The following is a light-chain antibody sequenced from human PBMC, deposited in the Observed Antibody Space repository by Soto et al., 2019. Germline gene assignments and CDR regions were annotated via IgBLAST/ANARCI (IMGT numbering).Light chain of an antibody. CDR3: LQDYSYPWT. J-gene: IGKJ1*01. CDR2: ANS. V-gene: IGKV1-6*01. Sequence: AIQLTQSPSAVSASVGDRVIITCRASQGITNDLGWYQQKPGKAPKFLIYANSNLQSGVPSRFSGSGSGTDFTLTIDSLQPDDFATYYCLQDYSYPWTFGQGTKVDIK. CDR1: QGITND.